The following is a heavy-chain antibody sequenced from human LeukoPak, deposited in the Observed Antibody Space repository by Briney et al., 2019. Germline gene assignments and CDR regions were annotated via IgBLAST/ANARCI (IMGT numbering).Heavy chain of an antibody. J-gene: IGHJ4*02. V-gene: IGHV3-23*01. CDR3: AKGADLDWLLPLDY. D-gene: IGHD3-9*01. CDR1: GFTFSSYG. CDR2: ISGSGGST. Sequence: PGGSLRLSCAASGFTFSSYGMSWVRQAPGKGLEWVSAISGSGGSTYYADSVKGRFTISRDNSKNTLYLQMNSLRAEDTAVYYCAKGADLDWLLPLDYWGQGTLVTVSS.